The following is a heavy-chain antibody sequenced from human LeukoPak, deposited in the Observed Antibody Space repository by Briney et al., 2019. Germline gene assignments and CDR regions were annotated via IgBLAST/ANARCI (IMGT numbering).Heavy chain of an antibody. V-gene: IGHV4-39*01. CDR3: ASLRVGRSY. CDR2: IYYSGST. Sequence: GSLRLSCAASGFTFSSYWMSWIRQPPGKGLEWIGSIYYSGSTYYNPSLKSRVTISVDTSKNQFSLKLSSVTAADTAVYYCASLRVGRSYWGQGTLVTVSS. D-gene: IGHD3-3*01. CDR1: GFTFSSYW. J-gene: IGHJ4*02.